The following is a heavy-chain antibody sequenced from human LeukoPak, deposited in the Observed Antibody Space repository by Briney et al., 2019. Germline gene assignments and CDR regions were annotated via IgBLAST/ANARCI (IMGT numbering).Heavy chain of an antibody. D-gene: IGHD1-26*01. CDR2: IYSGGGT. V-gene: IGHV3-53*01. J-gene: IGHJ4*02. Sequence: GGSLRLSCAASGFTVSNTYMSWVRQAPGKGLEWVSIIYSGGGTRYADSVKGRSTIFRDNAKNTLYLQMNSLRAEDTAVYYCVRDLGGRSGHWGQGALVTVSS. CDR1: GFTVSNTY. CDR3: VRDLGGRSGH.